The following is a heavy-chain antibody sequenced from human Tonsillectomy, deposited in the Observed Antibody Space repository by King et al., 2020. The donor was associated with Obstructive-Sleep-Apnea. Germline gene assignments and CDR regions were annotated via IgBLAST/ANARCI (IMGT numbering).Heavy chain of an antibody. Sequence: QVQLQQWGAGLLKPSETLSLTCAVYGGSFSGYYWSWIRQPPGKGLEWIGEINHSGSTNYNPSLKSRVTISVDTSKNRFSLKLSSVTAADTAVYYCAGGGEDPYYYDSSGYPFDYWGQGTLVTVSS. CDR1: GGSFSGYY. CDR2: INHSGST. D-gene: IGHD3-22*01. V-gene: IGHV4-34*01. CDR3: AGGGEDPYYYDSSGYPFDY. J-gene: IGHJ4*02.